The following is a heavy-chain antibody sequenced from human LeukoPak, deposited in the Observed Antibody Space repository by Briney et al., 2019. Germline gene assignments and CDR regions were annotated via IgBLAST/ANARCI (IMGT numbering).Heavy chain of an antibody. CDR3: VRDDTYYYDSGGYPQ. D-gene: IGHD3-22*01. V-gene: IGHV3-64D*06. CDR2: INGDGDTT. CDR1: GFTFSSYG. Sequence: GGSLRLSCAASGFTFSSYGMHWVRQAPGRGLEYVSAINGDGDTTYYADSVKGRFIIFRDNSKNTLYLQMSSLRPEDTAMYYCVRDDTYYYDSGGYPQWGQGTLVTVSS. J-gene: IGHJ1*01.